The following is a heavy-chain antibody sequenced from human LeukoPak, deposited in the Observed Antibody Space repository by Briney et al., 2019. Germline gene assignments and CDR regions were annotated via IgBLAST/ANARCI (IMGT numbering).Heavy chain of an antibody. CDR2: ISYDGSNK. CDR3: ARVLNSHRYCSGISCYLGYTDV. V-gene: IGHV3-30-3*01. CDR1: GLTFSSYA. Sequence: PGGSLRLSCAASGLTFSSYAMHWVRQAPGKGMEWVAVISYDGSNKNYADSVKGRSTISRDNSKNTLYLQMNSLRAEDTAVYYCARVLNSHRYCSGISCYLGYTDVWGKGTTVTVSS. J-gene: IGHJ6*03. D-gene: IGHD2-2*01.